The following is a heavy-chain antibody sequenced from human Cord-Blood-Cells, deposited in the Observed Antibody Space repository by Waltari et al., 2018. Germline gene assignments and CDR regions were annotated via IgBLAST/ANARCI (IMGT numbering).Heavy chain of an antibody. D-gene: IGHD6-13*01. Sequence: QVQLVQSGAEVKKPGSSVKVSCKASGGTFSSYAISWVRQAPGQGLEWMGRIIPILGIANYAQKFQGRVTITADKSTSTAYMELSSLRSEDTAVYYCASPEVSQQPEGFDIWGQGTMVTVSS. CDR3: ASPEVSQQPEGFDI. V-gene: IGHV1-69*09. CDR2: IIPILGIA. J-gene: IGHJ3*02. CDR1: GGTFSSYA.